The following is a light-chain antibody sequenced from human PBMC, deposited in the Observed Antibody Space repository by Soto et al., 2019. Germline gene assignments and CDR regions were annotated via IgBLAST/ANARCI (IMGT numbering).Light chain of an antibody. V-gene: IGKV4-1*01. CDR1: QSVSYSSNDKNF. J-gene: IGKJ5*01. Sequence: DIVMTQSPASLAVSLGARATINCKSSQSVSYSSNDKNFLAWYQQKPGQPPKLLIYWASTRESGVPDRFSGSGSGTDFTLTISSLQAEDVAVYYCQQYYSTPITFGQGTRLEIK. CDR2: WAS. CDR3: QQYYSTPIT.